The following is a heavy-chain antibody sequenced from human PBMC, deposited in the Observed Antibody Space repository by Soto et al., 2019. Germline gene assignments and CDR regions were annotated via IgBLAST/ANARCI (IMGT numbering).Heavy chain of an antibody. J-gene: IGHJ5*02. V-gene: IGHV3-33*01. CDR2: IWYDGSNK. CDR3: ARGLGSSWYTPYNWFDP. CDR1: GFTFSSYG. Sequence: GSLRLSCAASGFTFSSYGMHWVRQAPGKGLEWVAVIWYDGSNKYYADSVKGRFTISSDNSKNTLYLQMNSLRAEETAVYYCARGLGSSWYTPYNWFDPWGQGTLVTVSS. D-gene: IGHD6-13*01.